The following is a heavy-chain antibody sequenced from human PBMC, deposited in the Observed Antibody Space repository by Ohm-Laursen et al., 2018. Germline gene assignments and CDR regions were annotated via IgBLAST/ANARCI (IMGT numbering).Heavy chain of an antibody. D-gene: IGHD5-12*01. Sequence: SLRLSCSATGFTFSSYGMNWVRQAPGKGLEWVSSISSSSSYIYYADSVKGRFTISRDNAKNSLYLQMNSLRAEDTAVYYCARDVAHGGYGFGMDVWGQGTTVTVSS. CDR3: ARDVAHGGYGFGMDV. J-gene: IGHJ6*02. V-gene: IGHV3-21*01. CDR1: GFTFSSYG. CDR2: ISSSSSYI.